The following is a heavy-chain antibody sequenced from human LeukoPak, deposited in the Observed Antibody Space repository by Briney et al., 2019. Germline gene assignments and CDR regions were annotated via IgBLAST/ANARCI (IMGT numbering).Heavy chain of an antibody. CDR1: GYTFTGYY. Sequence: ASVKVSCKASGYTFTGYYMHWVRQAPGQGLEWMGGIIPIFGTANYAQKFQGRVTITADESTSTAYMELSSLRSEDTAVYYCARANSSGYYYYYWGQGTLVTVSS. V-gene: IGHV1-69*13. CDR2: IIPIFGTA. D-gene: IGHD3-22*01. J-gene: IGHJ4*02. CDR3: ARANSSGYYYYY.